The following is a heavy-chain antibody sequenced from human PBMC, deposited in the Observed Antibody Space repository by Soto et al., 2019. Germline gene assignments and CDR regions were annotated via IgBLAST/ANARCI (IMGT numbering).Heavy chain of an antibody. D-gene: IGHD6-13*01. CDR3: ARGEQQLYNWFDP. Sequence: QVQLVESGGGVVQPGRSLRLSCAASGFTFSSYGMHWVRQAPGKGLEWVAVIWYDGSNKYYADSVKGRFTISRDNSKNTLYLQMNSLRAEDTAVYYCARGEQQLYNWFDPWGQGTLVTVSS. J-gene: IGHJ5*02. CDR1: GFTFSSYG. CDR2: IWYDGSNK. V-gene: IGHV3-33*01.